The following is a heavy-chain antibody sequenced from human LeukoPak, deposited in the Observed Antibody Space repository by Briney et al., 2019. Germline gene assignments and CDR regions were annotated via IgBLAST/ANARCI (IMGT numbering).Heavy chain of an antibody. V-gene: IGHV4-59*01. D-gene: IGHD2-15*01. J-gene: IGHJ3*02. CDR3: AREWRSGGSCYPNDAFDI. CDR2: IYYSGST. CDR1: GGSISSYY. Sequence: SETLSLACTVSGGSISSYYWSWIRQPPGKGLEWIGYIYYSGSTNYNPSLKSRVTISVDTSKNQFSLKLSSVTAADTAVYYCAREWRSGGSCYPNDAFDIWGQGTMVTVSS.